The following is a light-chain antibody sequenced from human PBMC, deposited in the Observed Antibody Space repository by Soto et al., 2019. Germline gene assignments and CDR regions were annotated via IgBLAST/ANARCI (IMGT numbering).Light chain of an antibody. CDR1: SSDVGSYDY. V-gene: IGLV2-14*01. CDR3: TSYTPTNTLVV. J-gene: IGLJ3*02. CDR2: EVS. Sequence: QSVLTQPASVSGSPGQSITISCTGTSSDVGSYDYVSWYQHHPGKAPKLMIYEVSNRPSGVSHRFSGSKSGNTASLTISGLQAEDEADYYCTSYTPTNTLVVFGGGTKLTVL.